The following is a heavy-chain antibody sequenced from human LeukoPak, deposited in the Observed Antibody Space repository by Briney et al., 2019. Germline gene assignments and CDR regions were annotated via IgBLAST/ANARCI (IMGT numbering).Heavy chain of an antibody. J-gene: IGHJ4*02. Sequence: SETLSLTCTVSGGSIRHSHYFWGWVRQPPGKGLEWIGSIYYSGSTYYNPSLKSRVTISMDMSENHFSLNLSSVTAADTAFYYCATEDVVIPTATQRPLDYWAQGILVTVSS. CDR2: IYYSGST. CDR1: GGSIRHSHYF. D-gene: IGHD2-2*01. CDR3: ATEDVVIPTATQRPLDY. V-gene: IGHV4-39*02.